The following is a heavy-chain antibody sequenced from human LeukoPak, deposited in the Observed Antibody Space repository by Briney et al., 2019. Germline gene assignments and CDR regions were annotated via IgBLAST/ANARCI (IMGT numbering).Heavy chain of an antibody. J-gene: IGHJ5*02. CDR3: ARRPGFGELLDWFDP. V-gene: IGHV4-61*01. CDR2: IYYSGST. D-gene: IGHD3-10*01. CDR1: GGSVSSGSYY. Sequence: SETLSLTCTVSGGSVSSGSYYWSWLRQPPGKGLEWIGYIYYSGSTNYNPSLKSRVTISVDTSKNQFSLKLSSVTAADTAVYYCARRPGFGELLDWFDPWGQGTLVTVSS.